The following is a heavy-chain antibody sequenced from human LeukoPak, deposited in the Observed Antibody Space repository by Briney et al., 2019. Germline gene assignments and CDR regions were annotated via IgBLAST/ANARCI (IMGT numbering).Heavy chain of an antibody. D-gene: IGHD4-17*01. CDR2: IYHSGST. CDR3: ARDQDHDYGDYYFDY. J-gene: IGHJ4*02. CDR1: GGSISSGNW. Sequence: SETLSLTCAVSGGSISSGNWWSWVRPPPGKGLEWIGEIYHSGSTNYNPSLKSRVTISVDTSKNQFSLKLSSVTAADTAVYYCARDQDHDYGDYYFDYWGQGTLVTVSS. V-gene: IGHV4-4*02.